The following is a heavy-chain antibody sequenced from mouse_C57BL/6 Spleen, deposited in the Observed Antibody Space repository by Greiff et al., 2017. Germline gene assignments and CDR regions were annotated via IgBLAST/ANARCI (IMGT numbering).Heavy chain of an antibody. D-gene: IGHD1-1*01. Sequence: VQLQQSGAELVKPGASVKISCKASGYAFSSYWMNWVKQRPGKGLEWIGQIYPGDGDTNYNGKFKGKATLTADKSTSTAYMQLSSLTSEDSAVYFCAGSGITTVVEAYWGQGTLVTVSA. CDR3: AGSGITTVVEAY. J-gene: IGHJ3*01. CDR1: GYAFSSYW. V-gene: IGHV1-80*01. CDR2: IYPGDGDT.